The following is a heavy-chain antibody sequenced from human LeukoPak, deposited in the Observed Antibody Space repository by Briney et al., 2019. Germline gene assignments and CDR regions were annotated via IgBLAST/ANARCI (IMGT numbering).Heavy chain of an antibody. V-gene: IGHV4-59*08. CDR2: IYSSGST. Sequence: PSETLSLTCSVSGGSISNYFRTWIRQPPGKGLEWIGYIYSSGSTYYNPSLKSRVTISVDTSKNRFSLKLSTVTAADTAVYYCARGPTGDPKFDYWGQGTLVTVSS. D-gene: IGHD7-27*01. CDR1: GGSISNYF. J-gene: IGHJ4*02. CDR3: ARGPTGDPKFDY.